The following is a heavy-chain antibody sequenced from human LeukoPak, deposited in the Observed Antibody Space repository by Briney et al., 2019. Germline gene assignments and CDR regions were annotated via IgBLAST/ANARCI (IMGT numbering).Heavy chain of an antibody. CDR1: GFTFGSYW. J-gene: IGHJ4*02. V-gene: IGHV3-7*01. D-gene: IGHD2-8*01. Sequence: GGSLRLSCAGSGFTFGSYWMCWGRQAPGKGLEWVASIIYGGSRLHYMDSVTGPVIISGDDAQTSLFLEMTRLSVDDTSVYYCARLKDDVTKLDYWGQGTLVSVSS. CDR3: ARLKDDVTKLDY. CDR2: IIYGGSRL.